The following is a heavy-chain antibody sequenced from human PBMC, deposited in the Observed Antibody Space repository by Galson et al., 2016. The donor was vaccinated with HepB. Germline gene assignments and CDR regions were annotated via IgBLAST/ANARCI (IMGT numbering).Heavy chain of an antibody. Sequence: SLRLSCAASGFAFSNSAMGWIRQVPGKGLEWVSTISPGRPNTHYADSVWSRFTISRDDAKDTVFLHMYSLRAEDTAVYYCAVVPQAHFDPWGQGTFVAVSS. J-gene: IGHJ5*02. V-gene: IGHV3-23*01. CDR3: AVVPQAHFDP. D-gene: IGHD2/OR15-2a*01. CDR1: GFAFSNSA. CDR2: ISPGRPNT.